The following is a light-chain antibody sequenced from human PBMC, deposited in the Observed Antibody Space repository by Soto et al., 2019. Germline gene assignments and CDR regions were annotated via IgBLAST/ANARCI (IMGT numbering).Light chain of an antibody. CDR1: SSELHDYKF. Sequence: QSALTHPASGSRSTQQWRTSSCSGNSSELHDYKFISWYQHHPDKAPKLIIYEVTRSPSGDTVCLSDSKSGHMPTLTTYGLQSEVEADCYCTSSASRGYVFGTGTKLTV. CDR3: TSSASRGYV. CDR2: EVT. J-gene: IGLJ1*01. V-gene: IGLV2-14*01.